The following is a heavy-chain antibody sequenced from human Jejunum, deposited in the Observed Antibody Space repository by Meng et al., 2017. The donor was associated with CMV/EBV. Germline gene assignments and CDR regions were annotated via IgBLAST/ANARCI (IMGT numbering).Heavy chain of an antibody. D-gene: IGHD3-22*01. CDR1: YA. Sequence: YAMSWVRQAPGKGLEWVSAISGSGGSTYYADSGKGRFTISRDNSKNTLYLQMNSLRAEDTAVYYCANGADLYYYDSSGYASDIFDYWGQGTLVTVSS. CDR3: ANGADLYYYDSSGYASDIFDY. V-gene: IGHV3-23*01. J-gene: IGHJ4*02. CDR2: ISGSGGST.